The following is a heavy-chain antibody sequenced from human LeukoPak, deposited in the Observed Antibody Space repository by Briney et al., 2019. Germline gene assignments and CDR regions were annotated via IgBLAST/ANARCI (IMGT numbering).Heavy chain of an antibody. V-gene: IGHV1-2*02. CDR1: GYTFTGYY. CDR2: INPNSGGT. Sequence: ASVKVFCKASGYTFTGYYMHWVRQAPGQGLEWMGWINPNSGGTNYAQKFQGRVTMTRDTSISTAYMELSRLRSDDTAVYYCARVGSSWGHDWFDPWGQGTLVTVSS. D-gene: IGHD6-13*01. CDR3: ARVGSSWGHDWFDP. J-gene: IGHJ5*02.